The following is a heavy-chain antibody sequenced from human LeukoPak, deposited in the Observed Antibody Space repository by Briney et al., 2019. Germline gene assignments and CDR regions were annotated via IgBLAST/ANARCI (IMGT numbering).Heavy chain of an antibody. J-gene: IGHJ3*02. Sequence: GGSLRLSCAASGFTFDDYAMHWVRQAPGKGVEWVSLISGGGGSTYYADSVKGRFTISRDNAKNSLYLQMNSLRAEDTAVYYCARGRAHDAFDIWGQGTMVTVSS. CDR1: GFTFDDYA. V-gene: IGHV3-43*02. CDR2: ISGGGGST. CDR3: ARGRAHDAFDI.